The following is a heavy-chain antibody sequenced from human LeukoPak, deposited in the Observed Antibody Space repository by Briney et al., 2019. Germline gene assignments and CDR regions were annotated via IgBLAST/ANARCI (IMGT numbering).Heavy chain of an antibody. J-gene: IGHJ4*02. Sequence: ASVKVSCKVSGYTLAELSMHWVRQAPGKGLEWMGGIDPEDGETIYAQKFQGRVTMTEDTSTDTAYMELSSLRSEDTAVYYCAVPRHHYYDSSGYYEDWGQGTLVTVSS. V-gene: IGHV1-24*01. CDR1: GYTLAELS. CDR3: AVPRHHYYDSSGYYED. D-gene: IGHD3-22*01. CDR2: IDPEDGET.